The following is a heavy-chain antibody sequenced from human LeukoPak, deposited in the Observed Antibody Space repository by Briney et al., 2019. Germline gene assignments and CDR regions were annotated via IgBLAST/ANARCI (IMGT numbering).Heavy chain of an antibody. CDR2: ISGSGSGA. D-gene: IGHD4-17*01. CDR1: GFTFSDYY. Sequence: PGGSLRLSCAASGFTFSDYYMNWIRQAPGKGLEWVSYISGSGSGANYADSVKGRFTISRDNAKNSLYLQMNSLGAEDTAMYYCAMGLTTVTSLASYWGQGTLVTVSS. CDR3: AMGLTTVTSLASY. V-gene: IGHV3-11*03. J-gene: IGHJ4*02.